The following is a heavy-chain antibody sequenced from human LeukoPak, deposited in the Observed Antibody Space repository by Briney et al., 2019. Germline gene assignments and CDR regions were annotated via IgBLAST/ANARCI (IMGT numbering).Heavy chain of an antibody. CDR3: ARYDSSGFYQYYFDY. CDR2: IYYSGYT. V-gene: IGHV4-59*01. CDR1: GGSISSYY. J-gene: IGHJ4*02. Sequence: SETLSLTCTVSGGSISSYYWSWIRQPPGKGLEWIGYIYYSGYTKYNPSLKSRVTLSVDTSKNQFSLKLSSVTAADTAVYYCARYDSSGFYQYYFDYWGQGTLVTVSS. D-gene: IGHD3-22*01.